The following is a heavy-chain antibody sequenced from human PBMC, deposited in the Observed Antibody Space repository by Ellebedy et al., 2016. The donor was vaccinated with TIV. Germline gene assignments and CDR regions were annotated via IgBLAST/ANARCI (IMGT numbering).Heavy chain of an antibody. CDR3: ASHRGFYSGWSFDY. V-gene: IGHV4-39*07. J-gene: IGHJ4*02. D-gene: IGHD5-12*01. CDR2: LKFGGES. Sequence: MPSETLSLTCTVSGGSISSGAYYWGWVRQPPGKGLEWIGSLKFGGESYFDPPLKSRVTMSLDTSKNQFSLKVNSVTAADTAIYYCASHRGFYSGWSFDYWGQGTLTTVSS. CDR1: GGSISSGAYY.